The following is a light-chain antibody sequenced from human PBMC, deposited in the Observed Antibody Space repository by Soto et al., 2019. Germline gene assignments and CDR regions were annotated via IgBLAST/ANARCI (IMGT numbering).Light chain of an antibody. Sequence: EVVLTQSPATLSVSPGEGATLSCRASRGINTLLAWYQQRPGQPPSLLIYRASSRATGVPARFSGSGSGTEFTLAISSLESEDFAVYYCQQYNNWPITFGQGTRLDIK. CDR1: RGINTL. CDR3: QQYNNWPIT. CDR2: RAS. V-gene: IGKV3-15*01. J-gene: IGKJ5*01.